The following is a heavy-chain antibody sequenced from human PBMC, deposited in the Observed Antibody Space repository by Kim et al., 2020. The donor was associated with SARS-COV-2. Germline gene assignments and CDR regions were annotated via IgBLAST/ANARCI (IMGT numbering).Heavy chain of an antibody. CDR2: ISYDGSNK. CDR1: GFTFSSYG. J-gene: IGHJ3*02. Sequence: GGSPRLSCAASGFTFSSYGMHWVRQAPGKGLEWVAVISYDGSNKYYADSVKGRFTISRDNSKNTLYLQMNSLRAEDTAVYYCAKGLQPIYLDAFDIWGQGTMVTVSS. V-gene: IGHV3-30*18. CDR3: AKGLQPIYLDAFDI. D-gene: IGHD2-2*02.